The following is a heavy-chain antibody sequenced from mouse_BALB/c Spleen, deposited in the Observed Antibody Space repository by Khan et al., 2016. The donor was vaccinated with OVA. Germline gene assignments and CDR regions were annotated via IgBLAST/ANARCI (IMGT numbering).Heavy chain of an antibody. CDR1: DFNIKDYY. J-gene: IGHJ3*01. Sequence: VQLQQPGAELVRPGALVKLSCKASDFNIKDYYMHWVKQRPEQGLEWIGWIDPENGETVYDPKFQGKAIMTADTSSNTAYLQLSSLTSEDTDVSYCARSGYSAWFAYWGQGTLVTVSA. CDR3: ARSGYSAWFAY. CDR2: IDPENGET. V-gene: IGHV14-1*02.